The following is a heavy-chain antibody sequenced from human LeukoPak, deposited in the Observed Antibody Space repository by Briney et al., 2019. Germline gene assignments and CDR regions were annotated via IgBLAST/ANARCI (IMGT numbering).Heavy chain of an antibody. CDR3: ASAYCSSNSCPTYYYMDV. J-gene: IGHJ6*03. V-gene: IGHV4-39*06. CDR2: IYYSGST. CDR1: GVSISSSSYY. Sequence: SETLSLTCTVSGVSISSSSYYWGWIRQPPGKGLEWIGSIYYSGSTYYNPSLKSRVTISEDTPKNQFTLKLSSVTAADTAVYYCASAYCSSNSCPTYYYMDVWGKGTTVTVSS. D-gene: IGHD2-2*01.